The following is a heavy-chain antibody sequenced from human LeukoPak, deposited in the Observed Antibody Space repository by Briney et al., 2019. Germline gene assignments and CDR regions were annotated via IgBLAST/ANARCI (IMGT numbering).Heavy chain of an antibody. D-gene: IGHD1-26*01. V-gene: IGHV4-31*03. Sequence: PSETLSLTCTVSGGSISSGGYYWSWIRQHPGKGLEWIGYIYYSGSTYYNPSLKSRVTISVDTSKNQFSLKPSSVTAADTAVYYCARDRSGSYVYFDYWGQGTLVTVSS. CDR3: ARDRSGSYVYFDY. CDR1: GGSISSGGYY. CDR2: IYYSGST. J-gene: IGHJ4*02.